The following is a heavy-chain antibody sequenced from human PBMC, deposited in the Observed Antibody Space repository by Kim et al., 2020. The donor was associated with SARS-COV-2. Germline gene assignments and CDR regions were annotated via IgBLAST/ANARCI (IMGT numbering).Heavy chain of an antibody. CDR2: INHSGST. D-gene: IGHD3-22*01. V-gene: IGHV4-34*01. Sequence: SETLSLTCAVYGGSFSGYYWSWIRQPPGKGLEWIGVINHSGSTNYNPSLKSRVTISVDTSKNQFSLKLSSVTAADTAVYYCARGGPDYDSSGSDYWGQGTLVTVSS. CDR1: GGSFSGYY. CDR3: ARGGPDYDSSGSDY. J-gene: IGHJ4*02.